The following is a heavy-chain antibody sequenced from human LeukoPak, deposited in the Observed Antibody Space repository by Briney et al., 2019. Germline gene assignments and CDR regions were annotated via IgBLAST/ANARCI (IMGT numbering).Heavy chain of an antibody. CDR3: ARETDTQPFHIAVADHFDY. CDR2: ISSRSSYI. Sequence: PGGSLRLSCAASGFTFSSYSMNWVRQAPGKGLEWVSSISSRSSYIYYADSVKGRFTISRDNAKNSLYLQMNSLRAEDTAVYYCARETDTQPFHIAVADHFDYWGQGTLVTVSS. V-gene: IGHV3-21*01. J-gene: IGHJ4*02. CDR1: GFTFSSYS. D-gene: IGHD6-19*01.